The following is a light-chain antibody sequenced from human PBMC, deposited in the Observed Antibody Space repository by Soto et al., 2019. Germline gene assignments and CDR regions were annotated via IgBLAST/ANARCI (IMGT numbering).Light chain of an antibody. Sequence: EIVLTQSPGTLSLSPGERATLSCRASQSVSTYLDWYQQKPGQAPRLLIYDASNRATGVPARFSGSGSGTDFTLTSSSLEPEDFAVYYCQQRYNWPPVTFGQGTRLEIK. J-gene: IGKJ5*01. V-gene: IGKV3-11*01. CDR3: QQRYNWPPVT. CDR1: QSVSTY. CDR2: DAS.